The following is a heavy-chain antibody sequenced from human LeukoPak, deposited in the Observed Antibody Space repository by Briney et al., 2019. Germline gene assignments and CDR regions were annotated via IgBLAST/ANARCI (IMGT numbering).Heavy chain of an antibody. CDR2: IKQDGSEK. D-gene: IGHD1-20*01. V-gene: IGHV3-7*01. Sequence: GGSLRLSCAASGFTFSSYEMNWVRQAPGKGLEWVANIKQDGSEKYYVDSVKGRFTISRDNSKNTLYLQMNSLRAEDTAVYYCARDGAGYNWNDETDYYYYYYMDVWGKGTTVTVSS. J-gene: IGHJ6*03. CDR1: GFTFSSYE. CDR3: ARDGAGYNWNDETDYYYYYYMDV.